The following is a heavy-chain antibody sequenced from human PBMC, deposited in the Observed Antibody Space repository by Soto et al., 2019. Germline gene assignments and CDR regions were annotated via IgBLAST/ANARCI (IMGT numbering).Heavy chain of an antibody. V-gene: IGHV3-15*07. CDR2: IKSKTDGGTT. D-gene: IGHD5-18*01. J-gene: IGHJ4*02. CDR3: TTDVVGYSYGLDY. Sequence: SVSNAWMTWVRQAPGKGLEWVGRIKSKTDGGTTDYAAPVKGRFTISRDDSKNTLYLQMNSLKTDDTAVYHCTTDVVGYSYGLDYWGQGTLVTVSS. CDR1: SVSNAW.